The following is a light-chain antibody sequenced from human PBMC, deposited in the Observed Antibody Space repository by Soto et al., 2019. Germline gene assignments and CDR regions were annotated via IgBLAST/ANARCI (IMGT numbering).Light chain of an antibody. Sequence: EVVLTHSPATLSLSPCERAILSPRASQSVSSYLAWYQQKPGQAPRLLIYDASNRATGIPARFSGSGSGTDFTLTISSLEPEDFAVYYCQQRSNWPRAFGGGTKVDIK. CDR2: DAS. CDR3: QQRSNWPRA. V-gene: IGKV3-11*01. CDR1: QSVSSY. J-gene: IGKJ4*01.